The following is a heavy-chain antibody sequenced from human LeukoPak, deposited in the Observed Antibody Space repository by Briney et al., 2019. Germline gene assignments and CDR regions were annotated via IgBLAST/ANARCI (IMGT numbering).Heavy chain of an antibody. Sequence: PGRSLRLSCAASGFNFDDSAMHWVRQAPGKGLEWVSGINWNGASIDYADFVKGRFTISRDNAKNSLYLQMNSLRAEDTALYYCAKTNSGRYSAPFDYWGQGTLVTVSS. J-gene: IGHJ4*02. CDR3: AKTNSGRYSAPFDY. V-gene: IGHV3-9*01. CDR2: INWNGASI. D-gene: IGHD1-26*01. CDR1: GFNFDDSA.